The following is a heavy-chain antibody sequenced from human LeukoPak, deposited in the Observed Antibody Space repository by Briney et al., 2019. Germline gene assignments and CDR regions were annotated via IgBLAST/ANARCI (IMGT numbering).Heavy chain of an antibody. CDR2: IYYSGST. J-gene: IGHJ3*02. Sequence: PSQTLSLTCTVSGGSISSGGYYWSWIRQHPGKGLEWIGYIYYSGSTYYNPSLKSRVTISVDTSKNQFSLKLSSVTAADTAVYYCARYYYDILTGNDAFDIWGQGTMVTVSS. D-gene: IGHD3-9*01. V-gene: IGHV4-31*03. CDR1: GGSISSGGYY. CDR3: ARYYYDILTGNDAFDI.